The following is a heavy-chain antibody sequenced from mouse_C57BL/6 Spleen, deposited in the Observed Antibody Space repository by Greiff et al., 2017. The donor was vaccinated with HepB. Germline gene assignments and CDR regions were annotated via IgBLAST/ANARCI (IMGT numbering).Heavy chain of an antibody. CDR2: IDPSDSYT. V-gene: IGHV1-69*01. CDR3: ARRSNPYYYDMDY. CDR1: GYTFTSYW. J-gene: IGHJ4*01. D-gene: IGHD2-5*01. Sequence: QVQLQQPGAELVMPGASVKLSCKASGYTFTSYWMHWVKQRPGQGLEWIGEIDPSDSYTNYNQKFKGKSTLTVDKSSSTAYMQLSSLTSEDSAVYDCARRSNPYYYDMDYWGQGTSVTVSS.